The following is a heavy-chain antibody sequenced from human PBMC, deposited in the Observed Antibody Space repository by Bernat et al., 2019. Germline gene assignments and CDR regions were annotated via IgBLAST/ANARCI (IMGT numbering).Heavy chain of an antibody. CDR1: GGSISSSSYY. CDR3: AEGYYDFWSGYYGGVYFDY. D-gene: IGHD3-3*01. J-gene: IGHJ4*02. CDR2: IYYSGST. V-gene: IGHV4-39*01. Sequence: QLQLQESGPGLVKPSETLSLTCTVSGGSISSSSYYWGWIRQPPGKGLEGIGSIYYSGSTYYNPSLKSRVTISVDTSKNQFSLKLSSVTAADTAVYYCAEGYYDFWSGYYGGVYFDYWGQGTLVTVSS.